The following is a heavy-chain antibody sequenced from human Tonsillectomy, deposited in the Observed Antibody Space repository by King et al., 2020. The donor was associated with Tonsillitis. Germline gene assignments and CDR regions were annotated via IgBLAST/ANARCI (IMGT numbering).Heavy chain of an antibody. CDR3: ARAVSGWPGGSDY. V-gene: IGHV3-30*04. J-gene: IGHJ4*02. Sequence: VQLVESGGGVVQPGRSLRLSCAASGFTFSSYGLLWVRQAPGKGLEWVAVISYDGRNKYYADSVKGRFTISRDNSKNTVYLQMNSLRAEDTAVYYCARAVSGWPGGSDYWGQGTLVTVSS. CDR1: GFTFSSYG. D-gene: IGHD6-19*01. CDR2: ISYDGRNK.